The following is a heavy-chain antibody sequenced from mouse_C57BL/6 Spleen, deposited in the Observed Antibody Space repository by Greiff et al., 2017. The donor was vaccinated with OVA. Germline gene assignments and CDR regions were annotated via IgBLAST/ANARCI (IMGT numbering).Heavy chain of an antibody. CDR2: IDPSDSET. J-gene: IGHJ3*01. D-gene: IGHD2-5*01. CDR1: GYTFTSYW. V-gene: IGHV1-52*01. Sequence: QVQLQQPGAELVRPGSSVKLSCKASGYTFTSYWMHWVKQRPIQGLEWIGNIDPSDSETHYNQKFKDKATLTVDKSSSTAYMQRSSLTSEDSAVYYCARFPAYYSNSFAYWGQGTLVTVSA. CDR3: ARFPAYYSNSFAY.